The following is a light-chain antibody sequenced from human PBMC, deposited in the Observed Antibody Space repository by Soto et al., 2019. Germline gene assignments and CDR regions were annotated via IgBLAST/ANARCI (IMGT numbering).Light chain of an antibody. CDR2: EGT. V-gene: IGLV2-23*01. CDR3: HSYARSTLV. Sequence: QSALTQSASVSGAPGQSITISCTGTSSEFGTYSVVSWYQQHPGKAPKRLIYEGTKRPSGVSNRFSASESGNTASLTISGLQAEDEAVYYCHSYARSTLVFGGGTKLTVL. CDR1: SSEFGTYSV. J-gene: IGLJ3*02.